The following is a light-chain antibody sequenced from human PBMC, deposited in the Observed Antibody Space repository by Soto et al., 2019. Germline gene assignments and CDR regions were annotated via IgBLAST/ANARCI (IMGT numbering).Light chain of an antibody. V-gene: IGKV1-5*01. CDR1: QSISSW. Sequence: DIQMTQSPSTLSASLGGRVSITCLASQSISSWLAWYQQKPGKAPKLLIYDASSLESGVPSRFSGSGSGTEFTLTISSLQPDDFATYYCQQYNSYPITFGQGTRLEI. CDR2: DAS. J-gene: IGKJ5*01. CDR3: QQYNSYPIT.